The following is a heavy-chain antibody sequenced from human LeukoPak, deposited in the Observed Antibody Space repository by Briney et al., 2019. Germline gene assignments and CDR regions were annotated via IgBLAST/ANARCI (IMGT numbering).Heavy chain of an antibody. CDR3: ASPEMARDGTYAMDV. V-gene: IGHV3-11*01. D-gene: IGHD5-24*01. CDR2: ISSSGSTI. Sequence: PGGSLRLSCAASGFTFSDYYMSWIRQAPGKGLEWVSYISSSGSTIYYADSVKGRFTISRDNSKNTLYLQMNSLRAEDTAVYYCASPEMARDGTYAMDVWGQGTTVTVSS. CDR1: GFTFSDYY. J-gene: IGHJ6*02.